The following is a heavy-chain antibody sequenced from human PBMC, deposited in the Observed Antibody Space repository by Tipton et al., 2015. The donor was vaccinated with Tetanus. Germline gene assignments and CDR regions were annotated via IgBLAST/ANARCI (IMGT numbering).Heavy chain of an antibody. CDR3: ARDGWGLTNWFDS. V-gene: IGHV4-34*01. Sequence: LRLSCAASRLFVSSNFMNWIRQPPGKGLEWIGEINHSGSTNYNPSLKSRVTMSLDTSKSQFSLKLSSVTAADTAVYYCARDGWGLTNWFDSWGQGTLVTVSS. CDR2: INHSGST. D-gene: IGHD4/OR15-4a*01. J-gene: IGHJ5*01. CDR1: RLFVSSNF.